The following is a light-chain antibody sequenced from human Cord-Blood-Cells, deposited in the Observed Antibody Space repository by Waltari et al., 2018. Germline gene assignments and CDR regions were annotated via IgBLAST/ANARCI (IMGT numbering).Light chain of an antibody. CDR3: AAWDDSLSGWV. CDR2: RNN. CDR1: SSNIGRNY. V-gene: IGLV1-47*01. Sequence: QSVLTQPPSASGTPGQRVTISCSGSSSNIGRNYVYWYQQLPGTAPKLLIYRNNQRPSGVPDRCSGSKSGTSASLAISGLRSEDEADYYCAAWDDSLSGWVFGGGTKLTVL. J-gene: IGLJ3*02.